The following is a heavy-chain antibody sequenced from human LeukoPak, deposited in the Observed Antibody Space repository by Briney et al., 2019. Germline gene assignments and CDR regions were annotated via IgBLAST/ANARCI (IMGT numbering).Heavy chain of an antibody. J-gene: IGHJ4*02. Sequence: KPSETLSLTCAVSGYSISSGYYWGWIRQPPGKGLEWIGSIYHSGSTYYNPSLKSRVTISVDTSKNQFSLKLSSVTAADTAVYYCARGSIVGATTSFDYWGQGTLVTVPS. D-gene: IGHD1-26*01. CDR2: IYHSGST. CDR3: ARGSIVGATTSFDY. V-gene: IGHV4-38-2*01. CDR1: GYSISSGYY.